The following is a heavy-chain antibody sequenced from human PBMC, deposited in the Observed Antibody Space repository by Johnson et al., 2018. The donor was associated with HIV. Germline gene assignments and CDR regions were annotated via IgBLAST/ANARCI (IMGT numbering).Heavy chain of an antibody. D-gene: IGHD6-19*01. CDR1: GFTFSRYA. CDR2: ITYDGRNK. V-gene: IGHV3-30*04. J-gene: IGHJ3*02. CDR3: VRDQGSGWPTNAFDI. Sequence: QVQLVESGGGVVQPGRSLRLSCAASGFTFSRYAMHWVRQAPGYGLEWVAVITYDGRNKYYTEYVKGRFIISRDNSKNMTNLQMNGLSDEDTADYYCVRDQGSGWPTNAFDIWGRGTRVTVSS.